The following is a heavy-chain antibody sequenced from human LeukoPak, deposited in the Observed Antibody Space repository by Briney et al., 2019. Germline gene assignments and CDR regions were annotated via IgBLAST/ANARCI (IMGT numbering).Heavy chain of an antibody. CDR2: IYHSGST. CDR1: GYSISSGYY. V-gene: IGHV4-38-2*02. D-gene: IGHD1-26*01. Sequence: SETLSLTCTVSGYSISSGYYWGWIQQPPGKGLEWIGSIYHSGSTYYNPSLKSRVTISVDTSKNQFSLKLSSVTAADTAVYYCARVGRLYSGSYFDYWGQGTLVTVSS. CDR3: ARVGRLYSGSYFDY. J-gene: IGHJ4*02.